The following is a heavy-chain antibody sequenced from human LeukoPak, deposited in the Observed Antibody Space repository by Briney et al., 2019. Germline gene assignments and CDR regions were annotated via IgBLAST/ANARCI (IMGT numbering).Heavy chain of an antibody. V-gene: IGHV4-4*02. J-gene: IGHJ4*02. CDR3: ASHPRWNAVRLGY. CDR2: IYHSGST. CDR1: GGSISSGNW. D-gene: IGHD1-1*01. Sequence: PSGTLSLTCTVSGGSISSGNWWTWVRQPPGKGLEWIGEIYHSGSTNYNPSLKSRATISVDKSKNQFSLKLSSVTAADTAVYYCASHPRWNAVRLGYWGQGTLVTVSS.